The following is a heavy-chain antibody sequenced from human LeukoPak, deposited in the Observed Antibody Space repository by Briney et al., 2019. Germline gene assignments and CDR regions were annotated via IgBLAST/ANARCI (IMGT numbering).Heavy chain of an antibody. CDR1: GGSFSGDY. Sequence: PSETLSLTCVVYGGSFSGDYWSWIRQPPGRGLEWIGEINHSGRTNYNPSLKSRVTLSVDTSKNQFSLKLSSVTAADTAVYYCARLVAATGNFDYWGQGTLVTVSS. V-gene: IGHV4-34*01. J-gene: IGHJ4*02. CDR2: INHSGRT. D-gene: IGHD6-13*01. CDR3: ARLVAATGNFDY.